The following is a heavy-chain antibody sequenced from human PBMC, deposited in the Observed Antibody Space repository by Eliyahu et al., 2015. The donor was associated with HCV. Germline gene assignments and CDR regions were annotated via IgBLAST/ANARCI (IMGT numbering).Heavy chain of an antibody. J-gene: IGHJ4*02. D-gene: IGHD6-13*01. CDR2: ISSSGGST. CDR1: GFXFSSYA. V-gene: IGHV3-23*01. Sequence: EVQLLESGGGLVQPGGSLRLSCAASGFXFSSYAMSWVRQAPGKGLEWVSVISSSGGSTYYADSVKGRFTISRDKSKNTLYLQMNSLRAEDTAVYYCAKPPYSSSWNHYFDYWGQGTLVTVSS. CDR3: AKPPYSSSWNHYFDY.